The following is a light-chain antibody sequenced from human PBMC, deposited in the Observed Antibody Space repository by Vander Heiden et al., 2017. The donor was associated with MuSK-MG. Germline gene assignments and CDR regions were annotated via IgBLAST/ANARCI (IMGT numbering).Light chain of an antibody. V-gene: IGLV2-14*01. CDR2: DVS. CDR1: SSDVGGYNY. J-gene: IGLJ2*01. Sequence: QSALTQPASVSGSPGQSITISCTGTSSDVGGYNYVSWYQQHPGKAPKRIMYDVSHRPSGVSNRFSGSKSGNTDSPTVSGLQAEDEADDYCSSYTSSDTLVFGGGTKLTVL. CDR3: SSYTSSDTLV.